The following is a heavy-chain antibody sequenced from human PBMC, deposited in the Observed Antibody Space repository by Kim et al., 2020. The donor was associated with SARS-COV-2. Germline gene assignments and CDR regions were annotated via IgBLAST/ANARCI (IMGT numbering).Heavy chain of an antibody. V-gene: IGHV3-11*06. CDR3: ARDWGTDMVRGVILPLYFDY. J-gene: IGHJ4*02. Sequence: RFTITRDNAKNSLYLQMNSLRAEDTAVYYCARDWGTDMVRGVILPLYFDYWGQGTLVTVSS. D-gene: IGHD3-10*01.